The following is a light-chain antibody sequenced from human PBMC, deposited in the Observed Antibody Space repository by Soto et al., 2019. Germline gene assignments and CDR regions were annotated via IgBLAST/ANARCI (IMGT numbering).Light chain of an antibody. V-gene: IGKV3-11*01. CDR2: DAS. CDR3: QQRSSWPSIT. J-gene: IGKJ5*01. Sequence: EIVLPQSPATLSLSPGERATLSCRASQSVPSYLAWYQQKPGQAPRLLIYDASNRATGIPARFSGSGSGTDFTLTISSLEPEDFAVYYCQQRSSWPSITFGQGTRLEIK. CDR1: QSVPSY.